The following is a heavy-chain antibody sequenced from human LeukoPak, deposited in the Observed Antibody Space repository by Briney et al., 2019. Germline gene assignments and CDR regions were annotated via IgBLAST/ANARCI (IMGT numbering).Heavy chain of an antibody. V-gene: IGHV4-39*07. CDR1: RGSISIGTYY. Sequence: SETLSLTCTVSRGSISIGTYYWGWIRQPPGKGLEWIGEINHSGSTNYNPSLKSRVTISVDTSKNQFSLKLSSVTAADTAVYYCARGQRADYWGQGTLVTVSS. CDR2: INHSGST. CDR3: ARGQRADY. J-gene: IGHJ4*02.